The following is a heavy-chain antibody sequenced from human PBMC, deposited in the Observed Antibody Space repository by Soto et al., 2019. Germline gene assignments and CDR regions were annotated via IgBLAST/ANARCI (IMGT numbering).Heavy chain of an antibody. J-gene: IGHJ4*02. Sequence: GGSLRLSRAASGFTFSGSAMHWVRQASVKGVEWVGRIRSKANSYATAYAASVKGRFTISRDDSNNTAYLQMNSLKTEDTAVYYCTRLEGSYGYIRRHWGQRTLVTV. D-gene: IGHD5-18*01. V-gene: IGHV3-73*01. CDR2: IRSKANSYAT. CDR3: TRLEGSYGYIRRH. CDR1: GFTFSGSA.